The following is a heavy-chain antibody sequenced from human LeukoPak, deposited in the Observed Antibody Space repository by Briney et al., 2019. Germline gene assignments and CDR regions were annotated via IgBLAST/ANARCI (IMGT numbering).Heavy chain of an antibody. V-gene: IGHV3-23*01. Sequence: GGSLRLSCAASGFTFSTYGMSWVRQAPGKGLEWVSAISGSGGSTYYADSVKGRFTISRDNSKNTLYLQMNSLRAEDTAVYYCARAVRYSYGYVDYWGQGTLVTVSS. D-gene: IGHD5-18*01. CDR1: GFTFSTYG. CDR3: ARAVRYSYGYVDY. J-gene: IGHJ4*02. CDR2: ISGSGGST.